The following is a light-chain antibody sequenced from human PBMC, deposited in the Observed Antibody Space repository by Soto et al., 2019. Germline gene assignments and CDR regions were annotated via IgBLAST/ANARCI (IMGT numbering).Light chain of an antibody. CDR3: QLYGSSPRT. J-gene: IGKJ1*01. Sequence: EIVLTQSPGTLSLSPGERATLSCRASQSVSSSYLAWYQQKPGQAPRLLIYGASSRATGIPDRLSGSGSGTDFTLTISRLEPEDFAVYYCQLYGSSPRTFGQGTNVDI. CDR2: GAS. V-gene: IGKV3-20*01. CDR1: QSVSSSY.